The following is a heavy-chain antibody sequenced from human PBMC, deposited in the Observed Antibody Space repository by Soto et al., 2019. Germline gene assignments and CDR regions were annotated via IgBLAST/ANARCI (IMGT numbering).Heavy chain of an antibody. J-gene: IGHJ5*01. CDR3: ARDIPNNWFDS. CDR2: TSSGSSTI. CDR1: GFTFSSFS. Sequence: PGGPLRLSWAASGFTFSSFSMNRVRQAPGKGLEWVSYTSSGSSTIYYADSVKGRFTISRDNAKNTVYLQMNSLRAEDTAVYYCARDIPNNWFDSWGQGTLVTVSS. V-gene: IGHV3-48*04. D-gene: IGHD2-21*01.